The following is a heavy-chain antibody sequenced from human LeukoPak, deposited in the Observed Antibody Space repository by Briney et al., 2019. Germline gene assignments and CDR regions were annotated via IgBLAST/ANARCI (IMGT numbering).Heavy chain of an antibody. CDR1: GYTFTSYD. CDR3: ARSLGVAAAGTIDY. V-gene: IGHV1-8*01. J-gene: IGHJ4*02. CDR2: MNPNSGNT. D-gene: IGHD6-13*01. Sequence: ASVKVSCKASGYTFTSYDINWVRQATGQGLEWMGWMNPNSGNTGYAQKFQGRVTMTRNTSISTAYMELSSLRSEDTAVYYCARSLGVAAAGTIDYWGRGTLVTVSS.